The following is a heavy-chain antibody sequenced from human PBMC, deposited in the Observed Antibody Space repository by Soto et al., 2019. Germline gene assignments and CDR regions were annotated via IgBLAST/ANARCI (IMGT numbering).Heavy chain of an antibody. D-gene: IGHD1-1*01. J-gene: IGHJ6*02. CDR2: IIPIFGTA. V-gene: IGHV1-69*01. CDR1: GGTFSSYA. CDR3: ARSGGGGTKLYGMDV. Sequence: QVQLVQSGAEVKKPGSSVKVSCKASGGTFSSYAISWVRQAPGQGLEWMGGIIPIFGTANYAQKFQGRVTITADESTSKAYVELRSLRFEDAAVYYGARSGGGGTKLYGMDVWGQGTTVTVSS.